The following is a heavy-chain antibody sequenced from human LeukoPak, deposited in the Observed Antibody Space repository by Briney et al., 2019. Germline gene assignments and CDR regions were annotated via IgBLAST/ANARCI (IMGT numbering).Heavy chain of an antibody. CDR2: IYTSGST. CDR3: ARGPYSSSLGGIDY. J-gene: IGHJ4*02. V-gene: IGHV4-4*07. D-gene: IGHD6-13*01. Sequence: PSETLSLTCTVSGGPISSYYWSWIRQPAGKGLEWIGRIYTSGSTNYNPSLKSRVTMSVDTSKNQFSLKLSSVTAADTAVYYCARGPYSSSLGGIDYWGQGTLVTVSS. CDR1: GGPISSYY.